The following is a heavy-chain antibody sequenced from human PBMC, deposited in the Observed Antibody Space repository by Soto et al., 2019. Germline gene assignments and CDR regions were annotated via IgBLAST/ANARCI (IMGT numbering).Heavy chain of an antibody. J-gene: IGHJ4*02. D-gene: IGHD3-22*01. CDR3: ARRIYYYDSSGYREAGHFDY. CDR1: GYTFTSYA. Sequence: GASVKVSCKASGYTFTSYAMHWVRQAPGQRLEWMGWINAGNGNTKYSQKFQGRVAITRDTSASTAYMELSSLRSEDTAVYYCARRIYYYDSSGYREAGHFDYWGQGTLVTVSS. V-gene: IGHV1-3*01. CDR2: INAGNGNT.